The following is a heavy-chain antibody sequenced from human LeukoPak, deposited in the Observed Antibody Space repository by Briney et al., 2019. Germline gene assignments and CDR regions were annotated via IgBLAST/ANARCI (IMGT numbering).Heavy chain of an antibody. Sequence: QSGGSLRLSCAASGFTFSSYAMHWVRQAPGKGLEWVAVISYDGSNKYYAGSVKGRFTISRDNSKNTLYLQMNSLRAEDTAVYYCARAGIALDYWGQGTLVTVSS. CDR3: ARAGIALDY. D-gene: IGHD6-13*01. J-gene: IGHJ4*02. CDR1: GFTFSSYA. CDR2: ISYDGSNK. V-gene: IGHV3-30-3*01.